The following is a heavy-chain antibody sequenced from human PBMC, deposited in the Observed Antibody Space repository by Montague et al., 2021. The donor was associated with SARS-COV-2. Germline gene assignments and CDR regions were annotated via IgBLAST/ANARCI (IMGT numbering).Heavy chain of an antibody. CDR1: GGSISSSSYY. CDR2: IYYSGST. Sequence: LSLPCPVSGGSISSSSYYWGWIRQPPGKGLEWIGSIYYSGSTYYNPSLKSRVTISVDTSKNQFSLKLSSVTAADTAVYYCARGVTMIVVVMRYNWFDPWGQGTLVTVST. J-gene: IGHJ5*02. D-gene: IGHD3-22*01. CDR3: ARGVTMIVVVMRYNWFDP. V-gene: IGHV4-39*01.